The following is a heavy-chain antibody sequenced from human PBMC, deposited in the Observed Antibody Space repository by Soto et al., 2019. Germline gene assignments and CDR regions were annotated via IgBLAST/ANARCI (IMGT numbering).Heavy chain of an antibody. CDR2: INPNSGGT. Sequence: ASVKVSCKASGYTFTGYYMHWVRQAPGQGLEWMGWINPNSGGTNYAQKFQGWVTMTRDTSISTAYMELSRLRSDDTAVYYCARGAGATTHYYYYYGMDVWGQGTTVTVSS. J-gene: IGHJ6*02. CDR1: GYTFTGYY. V-gene: IGHV1-2*04. D-gene: IGHD1-26*01. CDR3: ARGAGATTHYYYYYGMDV.